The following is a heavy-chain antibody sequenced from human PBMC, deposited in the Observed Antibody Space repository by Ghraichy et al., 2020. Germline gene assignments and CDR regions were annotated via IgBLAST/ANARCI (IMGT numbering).Heavy chain of an antibody. Sequence: GGSLRLSCAASGFTFSNYDMHWVRQVTGEGLEWVSVIGSVGDTYYLGSVKGRFTISRENAKNSLYLQMNNLRAGDTAGYYCARQPKVAGYGMDVWGQGTTVTVSS. CDR1: GFTFSNYD. CDR3: ARQPKVAGYGMDV. J-gene: IGHJ6*02. D-gene: IGHD5-12*01. CDR2: IGSVGDT. V-gene: IGHV3-13*01.